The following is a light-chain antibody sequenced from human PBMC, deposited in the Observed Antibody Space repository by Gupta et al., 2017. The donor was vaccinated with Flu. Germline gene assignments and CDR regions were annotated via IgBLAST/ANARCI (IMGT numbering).Light chain of an antibody. J-gene: IGKJ1*01. CDR3: EQVPNSPIT. CDR1: LSIAEY. V-gene: IGKV1-6*02. Sequence: SSPSVSLGERVTVTSLASLSIAEYLDWSHQGPSKAPNLLMYAASTTRIKVLARSSGSDSGAAITLTISRMPLPDFATYCCEQVPNSPITFGRGTKVEIK. CDR2: AAS.